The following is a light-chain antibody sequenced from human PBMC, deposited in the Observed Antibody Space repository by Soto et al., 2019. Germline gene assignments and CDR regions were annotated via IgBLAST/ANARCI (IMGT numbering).Light chain of an antibody. CDR1: QSVTSNY. CDR2: AAS. Sequence: IVLTQSPGTLSLSTGERATLSCRASQSVTSNYLAWYQQKPGQAPRLLIYAASTRATVIPGRFSGSGSGTDFTLTISRLEPEDFAVYYCQHYSRSPWTFGQGTTVEIK. V-gene: IGKV3-20*01. J-gene: IGKJ1*01. CDR3: QHYSRSPWT.